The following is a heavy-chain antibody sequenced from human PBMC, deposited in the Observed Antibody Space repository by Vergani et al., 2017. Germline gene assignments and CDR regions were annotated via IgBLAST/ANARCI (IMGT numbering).Heavy chain of an antibody. CDR1: GGSISSYY. CDR2: IYYSGST. J-gene: IGHJ4*02. CDR3: AREVVGAADY. Sequence: QVQLQESGPGLVKPSETLSLTCTVSGGSISSYYWSWIRQPPGEGLEWIGYIYYSGSTNYNPSLKSRVTISVDTSKNQFSLKLSSVTAADTAVYYCAREVVGAADYWGQGTLVTVSS. D-gene: IGHD1-26*01. V-gene: IGHV4-59*01.